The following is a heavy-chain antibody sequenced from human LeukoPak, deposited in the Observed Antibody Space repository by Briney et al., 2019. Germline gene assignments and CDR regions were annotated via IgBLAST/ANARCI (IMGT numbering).Heavy chain of an antibody. CDR1: GFTFSSYG. CDR2: IRYDGSNK. Sequence: GGSLRLSCAASGFTFSSYGMHWVRQATGKGLEWVAFIRYDGSNKYYADSVKGRFTISRDNSKNTLYLQMNSLRAEDTAVYYCAKRAVVPAAIDYWGQGTLVTVSS. D-gene: IGHD2-2*01. J-gene: IGHJ4*02. V-gene: IGHV3-30*02. CDR3: AKRAVVPAAIDY.